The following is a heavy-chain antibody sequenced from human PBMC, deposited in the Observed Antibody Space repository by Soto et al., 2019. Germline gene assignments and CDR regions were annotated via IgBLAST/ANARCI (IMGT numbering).Heavy chain of an antibody. Sequence: SVKVSCKASGGTFSNYAISWVRQAPGQGLEWMGGIIPLFGTAHYAQKLQGRVTITADESTSTAYMELSSLRSEDTAVYYCARGFLAAAGISYYYYAMDVWAQGTTVTVSS. CDR3: ARGFLAAAGISYYYYAMDV. V-gene: IGHV1-69*13. CDR1: GGTFSNYA. D-gene: IGHD6-13*01. J-gene: IGHJ6*02. CDR2: IIPLFGTA.